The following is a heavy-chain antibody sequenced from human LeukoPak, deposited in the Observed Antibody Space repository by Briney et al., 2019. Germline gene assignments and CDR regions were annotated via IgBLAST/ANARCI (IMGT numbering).Heavy chain of an antibody. CDR3: ARVGGSSWYGDFDY. J-gene: IGHJ4*02. CDR2: ISAYNGNT. D-gene: IGHD6-13*01. CDR1: GYTFTSYG. Sequence: ASVKVSCKASGYTFTSYGISWVRQAPGQGLEWMGWISAYNGNTNYAQKLQGRVTMTTDTSTSTAYMELSSLRSEDTAVYHCARVGGSSWYGDFDYWGQGTLVTVSS. V-gene: IGHV1-18*01.